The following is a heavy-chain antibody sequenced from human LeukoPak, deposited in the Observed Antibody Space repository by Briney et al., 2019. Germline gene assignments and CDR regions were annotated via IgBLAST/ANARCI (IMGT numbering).Heavy chain of an antibody. V-gene: IGHV3-23*01. J-gene: IGHJ4*02. CDR3: AKAEGDDILAGLDY. CDR1: GFTFSSYA. D-gene: IGHD3-9*01. Sequence: GGSLRLSCATSGFTFSSYAMSSGRQAPGKWLEKLSGIGASGGSTYYEDYVKGRFTISRDNSKNTMYLQMNSLRTEDTDVYYCAKAEGDDILAGLDYWGQGTLVTVSS. CDR2: IGASGGST.